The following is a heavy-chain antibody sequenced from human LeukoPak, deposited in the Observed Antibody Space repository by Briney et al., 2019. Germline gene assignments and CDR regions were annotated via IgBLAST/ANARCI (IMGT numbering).Heavy chain of an antibody. Sequence: SETLSLTYTVSGGSISSYYWSWIRQPPGKGLEWIGYIYYSGSTNYNPSLKSRVTISVDTSKNQFSLKLSSVTAADTAVYYCARAVVSSPGDFDYWGQGTLVTVSS. CDR2: IYYSGST. D-gene: IGHD2-21*01. CDR1: GGSISSYY. V-gene: IGHV4-59*01. J-gene: IGHJ4*02. CDR3: ARAVVSSPGDFDY.